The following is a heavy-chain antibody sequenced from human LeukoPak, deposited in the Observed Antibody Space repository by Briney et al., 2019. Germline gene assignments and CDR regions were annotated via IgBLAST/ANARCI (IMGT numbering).Heavy chain of an antibody. Sequence: GRSLRLSCAASGFTFSSYAVHWVRQAPGKGLEWVAVISYDGSNKYYADSVKGRFTISRDNSKNTLYLQMNSLRAEDTAVYYCAREGPSYYDSSGYYDYWGQGTLVTVSS. CDR3: AREGPSYYDSSGYYDY. CDR1: GFTFSSYA. V-gene: IGHV3-30-3*01. D-gene: IGHD3-22*01. CDR2: ISYDGSNK. J-gene: IGHJ4*02.